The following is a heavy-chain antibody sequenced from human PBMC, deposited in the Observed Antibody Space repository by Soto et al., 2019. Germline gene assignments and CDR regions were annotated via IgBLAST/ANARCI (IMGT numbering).Heavy chain of an antibody. J-gene: IGHJ4*02. V-gene: IGHV4-59*01. CDR1: GGSISSDY. CDR2: IYNSGDT. CDR3: AGGNSWKLVDY. D-gene: IGHD6-6*01. Sequence: SETLSLTCSVSGGSISSDYWSWIRQSPDKGLEWIGYIYNSGDTNFNPSVQSRVTMSVDTAKNQFSLKMTSVTAADTAVYYCAGGNSWKLVDYWGQGTLVTVSS.